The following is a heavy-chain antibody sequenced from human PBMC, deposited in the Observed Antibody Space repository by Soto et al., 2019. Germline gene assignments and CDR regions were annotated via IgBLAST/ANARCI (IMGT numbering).Heavy chain of an antibody. V-gene: IGHV4-34*01. D-gene: IGHD1-26*01. J-gene: IGHJ4*02. CDR2: INHSGST. CDR3: AIYTEKVGATTIKNDDY. Sequence: PSETLSLTCAVYGGSFSAYYWSWIRQPPGKGLEWIGEINHSGSTNYNPSLKSRDTISVDTSKNQFSLKLSSVTAADTAVYYCAIYTEKVGATTIKNDDYWGQGTLVTVSS. CDR1: GGSFSAYY.